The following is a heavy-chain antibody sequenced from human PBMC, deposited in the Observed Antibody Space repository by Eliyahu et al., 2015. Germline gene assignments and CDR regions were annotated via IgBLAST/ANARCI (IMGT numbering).Heavy chain of an antibody. D-gene: IGHD2-21*02. CDR2: XXYSGST. Sequence: QLQLQESGPGLVKPSETLSLTCTVSGXSXSSXSYXWGWIRQPPGKGLXWIGSXXYSGSTYYNPSLKSRVTISVDTSKNQFSLKLSSVTAADTAVYYCARVRVSLVTAKLRYFDYWGQGTLVTVSS. CDR1: GXSXSSXSYX. V-gene: IGHV4-39*07. J-gene: IGHJ4*02. CDR3: ARVRVSLVTAKLRYFDY.